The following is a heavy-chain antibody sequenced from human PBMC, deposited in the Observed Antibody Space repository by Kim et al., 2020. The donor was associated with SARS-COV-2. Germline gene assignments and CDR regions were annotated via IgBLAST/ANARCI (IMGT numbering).Heavy chain of an antibody. V-gene: IGHV3-30-3*01. CDR2: ISYDGSNK. D-gene: IGHD3-3*01. Sequence: GGSLRLSCAASGFTFSSYAMHWVRQAPGKGLEWVAVISYDGSNKYYADSVKGRFTISRDNSKNTLYLQMNSLRAEDTAVYYCARGHGSIFGMDVWGQGTTVTVSS. CDR3: ARGHGSIFGMDV. J-gene: IGHJ6*02. CDR1: GFTFSSYA.